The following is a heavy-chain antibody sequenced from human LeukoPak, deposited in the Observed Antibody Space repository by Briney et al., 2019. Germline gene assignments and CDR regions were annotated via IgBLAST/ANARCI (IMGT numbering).Heavy chain of an antibody. Sequence: PGASVKVSCKVSGYTLTELSMHWVRQAPGKGLEWMGGFDPEDGETIYAQKFQGRVTMTEDTSTDTAYMELSSLRSEDTAVYYCAIGQHMVRGVILGYWGQGTLVTVSS. J-gene: IGHJ4*02. CDR3: AIGQHMVRGVILGY. CDR2: FDPEDGET. V-gene: IGHV1-24*01. D-gene: IGHD3-10*01. CDR1: GYTLTELS.